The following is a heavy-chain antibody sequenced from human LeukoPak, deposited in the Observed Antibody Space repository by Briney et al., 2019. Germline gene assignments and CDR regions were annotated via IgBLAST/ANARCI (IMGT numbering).Heavy chain of an antibody. CDR2: IIPIFGTA. D-gene: IGHD3-16*01. CDR3: ARVCRGSSTNWFDP. Sequence: SAKVSCKASGGTFSSYAISWVRQAPGRGLEWMGGIIPIFGTANYAQKFQGRVTITADESTSTAYMELSSLRSEDTAVYYCARVCRGSSTNWFDPWGQGTLVTVSS. V-gene: IGHV1-69*13. CDR1: GGTFSSYA. J-gene: IGHJ5*02.